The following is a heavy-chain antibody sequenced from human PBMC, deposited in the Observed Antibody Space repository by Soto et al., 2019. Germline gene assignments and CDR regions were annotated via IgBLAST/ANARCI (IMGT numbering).Heavy chain of an antibody. CDR3: ARGRLGRWELPVDY. D-gene: IGHD1-26*01. V-gene: IGHV3-48*03. Sequence: EVQLVESGGGLVQPGGSLRLSCAASGFTFSSYEMNWVRQAPGKGLEWVSYISSSGSTIYYADSVKGRFTISGDNAKNSLYLQMNSLRAEDTAVYYCARGRLGRWELPVDYWGQGTLVTVSS. CDR1: GFTFSSYE. J-gene: IGHJ4*02. CDR2: ISSSGSTI.